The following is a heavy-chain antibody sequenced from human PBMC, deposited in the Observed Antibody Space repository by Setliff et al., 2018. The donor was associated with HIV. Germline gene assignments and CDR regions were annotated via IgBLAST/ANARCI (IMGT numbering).Heavy chain of an antibody. V-gene: IGHV1-69-2*01. Sequence: ASVTVSCKVSGYTFTDYYMHWAQQAPGKGLEWMGLVDPEDGETIYAEKFQGRVTITADTSTDTAYMELSSLRSEDTAVYYCATGGGSETYYYDSSGYNYWGQGTLVTVSS. CDR3: ATGGGSETYYYDSSGYNY. CDR1: GYTFTDYY. D-gene: IGHD3-22*01. CDR2: VDPEDGET. J-gene: IGHJ4*02.